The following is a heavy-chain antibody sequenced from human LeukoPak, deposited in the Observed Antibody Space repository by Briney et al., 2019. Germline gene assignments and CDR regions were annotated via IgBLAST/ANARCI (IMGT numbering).Heavy chain of an antibody. D-gene: IGHD3-10*01. J-gene: IGHJ5*02. CDR3: ARDHAMVRGPLDP. CDR2: IYYSGST. V-gene: IGHV4-59*01. CDR1: GGSISSYY. Sequence: PSETLSLTCTVSGGSISSYYWSWIRQPPGKGLEWIGYIYYSGSTNYNPSLKSRVTISVDTSKNQVSLKLSSVTAADTAVYYCARDHAMVRGPLDPWGQGTLVTVSS.